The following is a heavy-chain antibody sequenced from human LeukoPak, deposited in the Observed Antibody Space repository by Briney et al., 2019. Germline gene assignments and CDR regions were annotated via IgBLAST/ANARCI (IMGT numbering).Heavy chain of an antibody. CDR2: IRYDGSNK. Sequence: GGSLRLSCAASGFTFSSYGMHWVRQAPGKGLEWVAFIRYDGSNKCYADSVKGRFTISRVNAKNSLYLQMNSLRAEDTAVYYCARDRYSGSYPLDYWGQGTLVTVSS. D-gene: IGHD1-26*01. V-gene: IGHV3-30*02. J-gene: IGHJ4*02. CDR3: ARDRYSGSYPLDY. CDR1: GFTFSSYG.